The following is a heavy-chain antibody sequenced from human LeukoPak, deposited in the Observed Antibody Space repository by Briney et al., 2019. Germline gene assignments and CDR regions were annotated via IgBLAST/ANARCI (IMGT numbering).Heavy chain of an antibody. V-gene: IGHV4-30-2*01. J-gene: IGHJ5*02. CDR3: ARPVLRFLEWLPDGWFDP. Sequence: PSETLSLTCTVSGGSISSGGYYWSWIRQPPGKGLEWIGYIYHSGSTYYNPSLKSRVTISVDTSKNQFSLKLSSVTAADTAVYYCARPVLRFLEWLPDGWFDPWGQGTLVTVSS. D-gene: IGHD3-3*01. CDR2: IYHSGST. CDR1: GGSISSGGYY.